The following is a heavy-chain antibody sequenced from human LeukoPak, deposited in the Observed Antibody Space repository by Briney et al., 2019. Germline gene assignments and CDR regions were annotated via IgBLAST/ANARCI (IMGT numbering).Heavy chain of an antibody. D-gene: IGHD6-6*01. Sequence: ASVKVSCKASGYTFTYYYMHWVRQAPGQGLEWMGWINPNSGGTNFAQKFQRRVAMTRDTSISTAYLELGSPRSDDTAAYFCARARWQLVPYFDSWGQGTLVTVSS. CDR3: ARARWQLVPYFDS. J-gene: IGHJ4*02. CDR2: INPNSGGT. V-gene: IGHV1-2*02. CDR1: GYTFTYYY.